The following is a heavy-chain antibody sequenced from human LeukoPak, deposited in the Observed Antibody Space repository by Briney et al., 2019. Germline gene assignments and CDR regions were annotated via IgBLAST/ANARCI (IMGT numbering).Heavy chain of an antibody. V-gene: IGHV1-2*02. CDR2: ITLHSGDT. CDR1: GHTLTVHY. Sequence: ASVRVSCKASGHTLTVHYIHWVRQGPGQGLEWLGWITLHSGDTHYAQKYQGRLTMTSDTSISTGYMELSRLQFDDTAVYYCAREGQLGLDNWGQGTLVTVSS. D-gene: IGHD1-1*01. CDR3: AREGQLGLDN. J-gene: IGHJ1*01.